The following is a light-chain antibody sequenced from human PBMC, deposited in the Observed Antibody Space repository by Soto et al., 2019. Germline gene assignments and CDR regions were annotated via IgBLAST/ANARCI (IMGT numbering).Light chain of an antibody. V-gene: IGKV1D-13*01. CDR2: DAS. CDR3: QQFNNYLIT. CDR1: QGISSA. J-gene: IGKJ5*01. Sequence: QMTQSPSSLSASVGDRVTITCRASQGISSALAWYQQKPGKAPKXLIYDASSLESGVPSRFSGSGSGTVVTLTISSLQPEDVSTDYCQQFNNYLITFGQGTRLEI.